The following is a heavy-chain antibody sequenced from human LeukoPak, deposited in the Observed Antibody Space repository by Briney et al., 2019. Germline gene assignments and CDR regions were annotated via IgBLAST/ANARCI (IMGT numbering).Heavy chain of an antibody. Sequence: ASVKVSCKASGYTFPSYFMHWVRQAPGQGLEWMGIINPTGGSTTYAQKFQGRVTMTRDTSTSTAYMELSSLRSDDTAVYYCARTAARRFDYWGQGTLVTVSS. CDR2: INPTGGST. CDR3: ARTAARRFDY. D-gene: IGHD6-6*01. J-gene: IGHJ4*02. CDR1: GYTFPSYF. V-gene: IGHV1-46*01.